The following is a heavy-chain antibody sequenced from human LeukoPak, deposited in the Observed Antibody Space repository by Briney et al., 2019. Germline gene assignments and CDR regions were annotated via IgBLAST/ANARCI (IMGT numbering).Heavy chain of an antibody. V-gene: IGHV3-48*04. J-gene: IGHJ5*02. Sequence: GSLRLSCAASGFTFSSYSMNWVRQAPGKGLEWVSYISSSSSTIYYADSVKGRFTISRDNAKNSLYLQMNSLRAEDTAVYYCARELTGTTFDPWGQGTLVTVSS. CDR1: GFTFSSYS. D-gene: IGHD1-7*01. CDR2: ISSSSSTI. CDR3: ARELTGTTFDP.